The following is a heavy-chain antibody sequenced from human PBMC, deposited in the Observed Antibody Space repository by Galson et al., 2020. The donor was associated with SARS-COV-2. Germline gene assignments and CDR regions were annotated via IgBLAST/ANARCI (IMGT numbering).Heavy chain of an antibody. D-gene: IGHD2-15*01. J-gene: IGHJ4*02. V-gene: IGHV3-30*18. CDR1: GFTFSSYG. Sequence: GGSLRLSCAASGFTFSSYGMHWVRQAPGKGLEWVAVISYDGSNKYYADSVKGRFTISRDNSKNTLYLQMNSLRAEDTAVYYCANTLGYCSGGSCPDYWGQGTLVTVSS. CDR3: ANTLGYCSGGSCPDY. CDR2: ISYDGSNK.